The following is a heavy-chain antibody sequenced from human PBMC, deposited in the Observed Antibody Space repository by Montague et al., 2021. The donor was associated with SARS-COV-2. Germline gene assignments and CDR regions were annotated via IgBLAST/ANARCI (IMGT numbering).Heavy chain of an antibody. Sequence: SETLSLTCTVSGGSISSSSYYWGWIRQPPGKGLEWIGSIYYSGSTYYXPSLKSRAIISVDTSKNQFSLKLSSVTAADTAVYYCARVGRQQLVRLSGMDVWGQGTTVTVSS. CDR2: IYYSGST. CDR3: ARVGRQQLVRLSGMDV. J-gene: IGHJ6*02. D-gene: IGHD6-13*01. V-gene: IGHV4-39*07. CDR1: GGSISSSSYY.